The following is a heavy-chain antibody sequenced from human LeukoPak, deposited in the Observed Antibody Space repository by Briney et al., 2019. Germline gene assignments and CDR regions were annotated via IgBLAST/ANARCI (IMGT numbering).Heavy chain of an antibody. Sequence: GGSLRLSCSASGFTFSSSAMSWVRQAPGKGLEWVSAISNNGGYTYYADSVQGRFTISRDNSKSTLCLQMNSLRAEDTAVYYCAKQLGYCSDGSCYFPYWGQGTLVTVSS. J-gene: IGHJ4*02. D-gene: IGHD2-15*01. V-gene: IGHV3-23*01. CDR3: AKQLGYCSDGSCYFPY. CDR1: GFTFSSSA. CDR2: ISNNGGYT.